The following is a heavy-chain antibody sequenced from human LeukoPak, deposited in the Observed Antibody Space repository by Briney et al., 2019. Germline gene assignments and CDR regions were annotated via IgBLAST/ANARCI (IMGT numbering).Heavy chain of an antibody. CDR2: MNPNSGNT. J-gene: IGHJ5*02. CDR1: GYTFTSYD. V-gene: IGHV1-8*01. CDR3: ARVDFTMVRGVISWFDP. D-gene: IGHD3-10*01. Sequence: ASVKVSCKASGYTFTSYDINWVRQATGQGLEWMGWMNPNSGNTGYAQKFQGRVTMTRNTSISTAYMELSSLRSEDTAVYYCARVDFTMVRGVISWFDPWGQGTLVTVSS.